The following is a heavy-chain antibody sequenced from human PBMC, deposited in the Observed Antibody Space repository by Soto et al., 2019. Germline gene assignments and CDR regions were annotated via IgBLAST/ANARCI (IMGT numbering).Heavy chain of an antibody. D-gene: IGHD3-10*01. Sequence: SETLSLTCTVSGGSISSYYWSWIRQPPGKGLERIGYIYYSGSTNYNPSLKSRVTISVDTSKNHFSLKLSSVTAADTAVYYCARGVRGASVFDPWGQGTLVTVSS. CDR3: ARGVRGASVFDP. V-gene: IGHV4-59*01. J-gene: IGHJ5*02. CDR2: IYYSGST. CDR1: GGSISSYY.